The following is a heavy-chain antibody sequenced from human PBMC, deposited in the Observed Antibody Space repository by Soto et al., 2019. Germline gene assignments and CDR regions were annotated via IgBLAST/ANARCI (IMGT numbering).Heavy chain of an antibody. CDR3: AQVGYSSSWYWFDP. D-gene: IGHD6-13*01. V-gene: IGHV1-18*01. J-gene: IGHJ5*02. CDR2: ISAYNGNT. Sequence: ALVKVSCKASGYTFTSYGISWVRQAPGQGLEWMGWISAYNGNTNYAQKLQGRVTMTTDTSTSTAYMELRSLRSDDTAVYYCAQVGYSSSWYWFDPWGQGTLVTVSS. CDR1: GYTFTSYG.